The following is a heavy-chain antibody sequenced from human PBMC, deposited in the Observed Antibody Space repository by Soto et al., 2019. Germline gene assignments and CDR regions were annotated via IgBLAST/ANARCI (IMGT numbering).Heavy chain of an antibody. V-gene: IGHV1-8*01. CDR3: VRVAGPPDY. J-gene: IGHJ4*02. Sequence: QVQLVQSGAEVKKPGASVKVSCKTSGCTFTQYDINWVRQAAGQGLEWMGWMNPTSGRTGYIQDFQGRVTMTSDSSISTAYLELSSLRSDDTAIYFCVRVAGPPDYWGQGTLVTVSS. CDR1: GCTFTQYD. CDR2: MNPTSGRT.